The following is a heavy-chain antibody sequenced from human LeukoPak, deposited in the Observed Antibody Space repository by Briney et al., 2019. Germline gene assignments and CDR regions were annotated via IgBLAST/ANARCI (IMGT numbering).Heavy chain of an antibody. CDR3: ARANSYYCREISTSCYSNYYGMDV. Sequence: ASVKVSCKASGYTFTGYYMHWVRQAPGQGLEWMGWINPNSGGTNYAQKFQGWVTMTRDTSISTAYMELSRLRSDDTAVYYCARANSYYCREISTSCYSNYYGMDVWGQGTTVTVSS. J-gene: IGHJ6*02. CDR1: GYTFTGYY. CDR2: INPNSGGT. D-gene: IGHD2-2*01. V-gene: IGHV1-2*04.